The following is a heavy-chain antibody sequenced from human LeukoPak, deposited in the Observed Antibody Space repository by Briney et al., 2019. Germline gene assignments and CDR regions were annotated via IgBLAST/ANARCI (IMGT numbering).Heavy chain of an antibody. CDR2: IYYSGST. J-gene: IGHJ5*02. V-gene: IGHV4-39*01. CDR3: ASEVGGSSWYGLGRRFDP. D-gene: IGHD6-13*01. Sequence: SETLSLTCTVSGGSISSSSYYRGWIRQPPGKGLEWIGSIYYSGSTYYNPSLKSRVTISVDTSKNQFSLKLSSVTAADTAVYYCASEVGGSSWYGLGRRFDPWGQGTLVTVSS. CDR1: GGSISSSSYY.